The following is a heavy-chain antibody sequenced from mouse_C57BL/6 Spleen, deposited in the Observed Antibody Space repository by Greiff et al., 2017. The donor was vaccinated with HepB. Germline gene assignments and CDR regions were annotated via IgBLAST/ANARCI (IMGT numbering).Heavy chain of an antibody. Sequence: QVQLQESGAELVKPGASVKMSCKASGYTFTTYPIEWMKQNHGKSLEWIGNFHPYNDDTKYNEKFKGKATLTVEKSSSTVYLELSRLSSDDSAVYYCARGYYYGDYYAMDYWGQGTSVTVSS. V-gene: IGHV1-47*01. D-gene: IGHD1-1*01. CDR2: FHPYNDDT. CDR3: ARGYYYGDYYAMDY. J-gene: IGHJ4*01. CDR1: GYTFTTYP.